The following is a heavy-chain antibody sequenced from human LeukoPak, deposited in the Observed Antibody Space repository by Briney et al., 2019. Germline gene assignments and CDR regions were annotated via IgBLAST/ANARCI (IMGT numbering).Heavy chain of an antibody. Sequence: PGGSLRLSCAASGFTFSSYAMSWVRQAPGEGLEWVSAIIRGNVSTYYADSVKGRFTISRDNSKNTLYLQMNSLRAEDTAVYYCAKGTLAAAFYYLAYWGQGTLVTVSS. V-gene: IGHV3-23*01. J-gene: IGHJ4*02. CDR2: IIRGNVST. CDR1: GFTFSSYA. CDR3: AKGTLAAAFYYLAY. D-gene: IGHD6-13*01.